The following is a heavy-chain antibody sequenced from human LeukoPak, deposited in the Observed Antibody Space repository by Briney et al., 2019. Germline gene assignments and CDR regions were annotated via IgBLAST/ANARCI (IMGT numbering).Heavy chain of an antibody. Sequence: PGGSLRLSCAASGFTFSSFSMNWVRQAPGKGLEWVSGISGSGGSTYYADSVKGRFTISRDNSKNTLYLQMNSLRAEDTAVYYCAKDPRSGYSHGRNTNDYWGQGTLVTVSS. J-gene: IGHJ4*02. CDR2: ISGSGGST. D-gene: IGHD5-18*01. V-gene: IGHV3-23*01. CDR1: GFTFSSFS. CDR3: AKDPRSGYSHGRNTNDY.